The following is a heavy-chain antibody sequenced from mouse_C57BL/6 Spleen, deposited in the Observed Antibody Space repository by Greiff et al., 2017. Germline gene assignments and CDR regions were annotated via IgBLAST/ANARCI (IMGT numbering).Heavy chain of an antibody. Sequence: QVQLKQPGAELVKPGASVKLSCKASGYTFTSYWMHWVKQRPGQGLEWIGMIHPNSGSTNYNEKFKSKATLTVDKSSSTAYMQLSSLTSEDSAVYYCARPPYYYGSSYRYFDVWGTGTTVTVSS. CDR3: ARPPYYYGSSYRYFDV. J-gene: IGHJ1*03. CDR2: IHPNSGST. CDR1: GYTFTSYW. V-gene: IGHV1-64*01. D-gene: IGHD1-1*01.